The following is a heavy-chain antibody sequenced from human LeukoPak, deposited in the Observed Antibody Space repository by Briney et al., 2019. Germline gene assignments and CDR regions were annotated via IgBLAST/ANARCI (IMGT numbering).Heavy chain of an antibody. D-gene: IGHD6-13*01. CDR2: ISAYNGNT. J-gene: IGHJ4*02. V-gene: IGHV1-18*01. CDR3: ARDQAAAGTSFFDY. CDR1: GYTFTSYG. Sequence: ASVKVSCKASGYTFTSYGISWVRQAPGQGLEWMGWISAYNGNTNYAQKLQGRVTMTTDTSTSTAYMELRSLRSDDTAVYYCARDQAAAGTSFFDYWGQGTLVTVSS.